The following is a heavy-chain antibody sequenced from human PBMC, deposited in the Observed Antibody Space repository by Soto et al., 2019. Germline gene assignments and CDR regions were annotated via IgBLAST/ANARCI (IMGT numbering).Heavy chain of an antibody. V-gene: IGHV3-48*01. Sequence: GGSLRLSCAASGFTFSTYAMSWVRQAPGKGLEWISYINSGSTSVFYADSVKGRFSISRDNAKNSLYLQMNSLRAEDTAVYYCSSSASPDAERGQGNLVTVSS. CDR1: GFTFSTYA. D-gene: IGHD1-26*01. CDR2: INSGSTSV. CDR3: SSSASPDAE. J-gene: IGHJ4*02.